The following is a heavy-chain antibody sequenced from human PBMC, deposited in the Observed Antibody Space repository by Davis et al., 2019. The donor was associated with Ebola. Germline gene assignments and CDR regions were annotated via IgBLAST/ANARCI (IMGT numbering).Heavy chain of an antibody. CDR1: GFVFSNYG. J-gene: IGHJ5*02. CDR2: ISYDGSNK. CDR3: SGLGASSGWYLP. V-gene: IGHV3-30*03. Sequence: GESLKISCAASGFVFSNYGMHWVRQAPGKGLEWVAVISYDGSNKYYADSVKGRFTISRDNSKNTLYLQMNSLRAEDTAVYYCSGLGASSGWYLPWGQGTLVTVSS. D-gene: IGHD6-19*01.